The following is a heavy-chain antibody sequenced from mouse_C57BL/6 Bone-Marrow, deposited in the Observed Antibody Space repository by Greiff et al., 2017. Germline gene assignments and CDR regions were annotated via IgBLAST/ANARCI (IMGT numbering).Heavy chain of an antibody. V-gene: IGHV1-81*01. CDR3: ARPHYYGSSYVHFDV. Sequence: QVQLKESGAELARPGASVKLSCTASGYTFTSYGISWVQQRTGQGLEWIGEIYPRSGNTYYNEKFKGKATLTADKSSSTAYMELRSLTSEDAAVYFCARPHYYGSSYVHFDVWGTGTTVTVSS. D-gene: IGHD1-1*01. J-gene: IGHJ1*03. CDR2: IYPRSGNT. CDR1: GYTFTSYG.